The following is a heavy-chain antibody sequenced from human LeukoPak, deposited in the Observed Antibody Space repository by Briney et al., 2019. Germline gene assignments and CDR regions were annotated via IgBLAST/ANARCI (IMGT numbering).Heavy chain of an antibody. CDR3: TTGRVL. J-gene: IGHJ4*02. CDR2: IRSKTDGGSI. Sequence: PGGSLRLSCAASGFIFSDHYMDWVRQAPGKGLEWVGRIRSKTDGGSIEYGAPVKGRFTISRDDSKNTLDLQMNSLTTEDTAVYYCTTGRVLWGQGTLVTVSS. CDR1: GFIFSDHY. V-gene: IGHV3-15*01.